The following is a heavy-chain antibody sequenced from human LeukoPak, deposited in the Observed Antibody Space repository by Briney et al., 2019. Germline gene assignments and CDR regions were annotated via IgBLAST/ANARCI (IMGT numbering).Heavy chain of an antibody. J-gene: IGHJ4*02. Sequence: ASVKVFCKASGYXFTSYYMHWVRQAPGQGLEWLGIINPSSGSTSYAQKFQGRVTMTRDTSTSTVYMELSSLRSEDTAVYFCARGYSSGYYHDWGQGTLVTVSS. V-gene: IGHV1-46*01. CDR1: GYXFTSYY. D-gene: IGHD3-22*01. CDR3: ARGYSSGYYHD. CDR2: INPSSGST.